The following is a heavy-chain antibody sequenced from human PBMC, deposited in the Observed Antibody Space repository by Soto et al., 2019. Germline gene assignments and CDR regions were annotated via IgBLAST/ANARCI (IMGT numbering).Heavy chain of an antibody. D-gene: IGHD3-16*01. V-gene: IGHV1-18*01. CDR3: ARDPGLEIKFGGVIGDY. J-gene: IGHJ4*02. CDR1: GYTFTSYG. Sequence: QVQLVQSGAEVKKPGASVKVSCKASGYTFTSYGISWVRQAPGQGLEWMGWISAYNGNTNYAQKLQGRGPMTTDTSTSTAYMELRGLRTDDTAVYYWARDPGLEIKFGGVIGDYWGQGTLVTVSS. CDR2: ISAYNGNT.